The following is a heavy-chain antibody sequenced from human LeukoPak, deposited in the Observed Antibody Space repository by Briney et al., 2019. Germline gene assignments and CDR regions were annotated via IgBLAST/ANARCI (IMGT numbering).Heavy chain of an antibody. CDR3: ARPVGTVAAQYDAFDI. CDR2: IYSGDSDT. CDR1: GYSFTSYW. D-gene: IGHD6-19*01. V-gene: IGHV5-51*01. J-gene: IGHJ3*02. Sequence: GESLKISCKGSGYSFTSYWIGWVRQMPGKGLEWMGIIYSGDSDTRYSPSFQGQVTISADKSISTAYLQWSSLKASDTAMYYCARPVGTVAAQYDAFDIWGQGTMVTVSS.